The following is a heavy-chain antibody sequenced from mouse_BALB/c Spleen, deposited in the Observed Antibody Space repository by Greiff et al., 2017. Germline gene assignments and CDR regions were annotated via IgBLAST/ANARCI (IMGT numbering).Heavy chain of an antibody. V-gene: IGHV2-6-7*01. CDR2: IWGDGST. CDR1: GFSLTGYG. Sequence: VKLMESGPGLVAPSQSLSITCTVSGFSLTGYGVNWVRQPPGKGLEWLGMIWGDGSTDYNSALKSRLSISKDNSKSQVFLKMNSLQTDDTARYYCARAYGYGDYAMDYWGQGTSVTVSS. CDR3: ARAYGYGDYAMDY. D-gene: IGHD2-2*01. J-gene: IGHJ4*01.